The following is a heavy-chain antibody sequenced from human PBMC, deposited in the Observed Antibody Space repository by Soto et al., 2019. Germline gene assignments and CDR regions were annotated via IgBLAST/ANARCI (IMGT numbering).Heavy chain of an antibody. J-gene: IGHJ4*02. CDR2: ISGSGGST. D-gene: IGHD6-6*01. CDR3: AKVWLGQLVLGPD. V-gene: IGHV3-23*01. Sequence: GGSLRLSCAASGFTFSSYAMSWVRQAPGKGLEWVSAISGSGGSTYYADSVRGRFTISRDNSKNALYLQMNSLRAEDTAVYYCAKVWLGQLVLGPDWGQGTLVTVSS. CDR1: GFTFSSYA.